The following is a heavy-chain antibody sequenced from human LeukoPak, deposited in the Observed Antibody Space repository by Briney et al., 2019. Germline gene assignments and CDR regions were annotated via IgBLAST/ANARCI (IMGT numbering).Heavy chain of an antibody. CDR2: ISFDGSEK. J-gene: IGHJ4*02. V-gene: IGHV3-30*18. D-gene: IGHD2-2*01. CDR3: AKGYCSSTSCYPYYFDY. CDR1: GFSLSNSG. Sequence: GGSLRLSCAGSGFSLSNSGMHWVRQAPGKGLEWVAVISFDGSEKFYADSVKGRFTISRDNSKNTLSLQMNSLRADDTALYYCAKGYCSSTSCYPYYFDYWGQGTLVTVSS.